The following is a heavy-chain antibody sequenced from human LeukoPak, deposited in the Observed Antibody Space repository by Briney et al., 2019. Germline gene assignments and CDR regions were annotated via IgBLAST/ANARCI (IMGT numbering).Heavy chain of an antibody. CDR1: GYTLTGYY. V-gene: IGHV1-2*04. CDR3: ARGDYGGNSDY. Sequence: ASVKVSCKASGYTLTGYYVHWVRQAPGQGLEYMGWINTSSGGTNYAQKFQDWVTMTRDTSINTAYMELRRLRSDDTAVYYCARGDYGGNSDYWGQGTLVTVSS. D-gene: IGHD4-23*01. CDR2: INTSSGGT. J-gene: IGHJ4*02.